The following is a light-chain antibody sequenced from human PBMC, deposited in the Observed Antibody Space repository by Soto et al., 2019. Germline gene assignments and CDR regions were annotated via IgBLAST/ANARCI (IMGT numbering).Light chain of an antibody. J-gene: IGLJ2*01. CDR1: SSDVGGYNY. CDR2: DVS. V-gene: IGLV2-14*03. CDR3: SSYTGGSTRVV. Sequence: QSALTQPASVSGSPGQSITISCTGTSSDVGGYNYVSWYQQHPGKAPKLMIYDVSNRPSGVSDRFSGSKSGNTASLIISGLQAEDEADYYCSSYTGGSTRVVFGGGTKLTVL.